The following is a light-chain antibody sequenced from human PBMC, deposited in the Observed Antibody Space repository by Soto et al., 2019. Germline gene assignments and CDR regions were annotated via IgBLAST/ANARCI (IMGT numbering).Light chain of an antibody. CDR2: DAS. J-gene: IGKJ1*01. Sequence: EIVWTQSPVPVSWSPGERATLSRRAGQSVSSYLAWYQQKPGQAPRILMYDASNRATGMPARCSGRRAGTDFTLSMSSLEPEDCAVDYCQQRSNWLRTFGQGTKVDIK. V-gene: IGKV3-11*01. CDR3: QQRSNWLRT. CDR1: QSVSSY.